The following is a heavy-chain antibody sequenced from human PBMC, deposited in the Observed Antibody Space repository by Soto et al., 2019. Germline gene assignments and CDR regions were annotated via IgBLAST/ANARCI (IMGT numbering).Heavy chain of an antibody. CDR3: VRGRAARPRGYYYYYYGMDV. CDR2: INHSGST. Sequence: LETLSLTWAVYGGSFSCYYWSWIRQPPGKGLEWIGEINHSGSTNYNPSLKSRVTISVDTSKNQFSLKLSSVTAADTAVYYCVRGRAARPRGYYYYYYGMDVWGQGTTVTSP. V-gene: IGHV4-34*01. CDR1: GGSFSCYY. D-gene: IGHD6-6*01. J-gene: IGHJ6*02.